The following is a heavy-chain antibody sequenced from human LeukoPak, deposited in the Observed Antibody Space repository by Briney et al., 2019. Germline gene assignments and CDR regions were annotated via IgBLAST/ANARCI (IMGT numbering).Heavy chain of an antibody. CDR3: ARGTGRRSSPSRYDY. CDR2: IYYSGTT. CDR1: GGSISSGDYY. Sequence: SQTLSLTCTVSGGSISSGDYYWSWIRQPPGKGLEWIGYIYYSGTTYYNPSLKSRFTISVHTSKNQFTRKLSYVTAADSTTEYCARGTGRRSSPSRYDYWGQGNLVTVPS. V-gene: IGHV4-30-4*08. J-gene: IGHJ4*02. D-gene: IGHD6-6*01.